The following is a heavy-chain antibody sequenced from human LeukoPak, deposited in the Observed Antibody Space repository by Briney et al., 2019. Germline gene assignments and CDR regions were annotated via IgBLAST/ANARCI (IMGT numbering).Heavy chain of an antibody. J-gene: IGHJ4*02. CDR1: GYTFTSYY. V-gene: IGHV1-46*01. D-gene: IGHD5-18*01. Sequence: ASVKVSCKASGYTFTSYYMHWVRQAPGQGLEWMGIINPSGGSTSYAQKFQGRVTMTRDTSTSTVYMELSSLRSEDTAIYYCAKRRLVDTTIIEGRCVDHWGQGTLVTVSS. CDR2: INPSGGST. CDR3: AKRRLVDTTIIEGRCVDH.